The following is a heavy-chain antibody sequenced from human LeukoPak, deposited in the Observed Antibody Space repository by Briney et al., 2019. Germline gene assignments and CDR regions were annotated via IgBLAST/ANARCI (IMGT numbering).Heavy chain of an antibody. J-gene: IGHJ6*02. CDR1: GGTFTSYD. V-gene: IGHV1-8*01. D-gene: IGHD3-10*01. Sequence: ASVKVSCKASGGTFTSYDINWVRQATGQGLEWMGWMNPNSGNTGYAQKFQGRVTMTRNTSISTAYMELSSLTSEDTAVYYCARLGGSGSYAYYYYGMDVWDQGTTVTVSS. CDR3: ARLGGSGSYAYYYYGMDV. CDR2: MNPNSGNT.